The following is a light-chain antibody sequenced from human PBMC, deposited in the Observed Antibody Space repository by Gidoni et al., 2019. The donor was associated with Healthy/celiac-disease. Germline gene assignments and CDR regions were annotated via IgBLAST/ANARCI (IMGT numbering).Light chain of an antibody. J-gene: IGLJ1*01. CDR1: NIGSKS. CDR3: QVWDSSSDHLYV. CDR2: YDS. V-gene: IGLV3-21*04. Sequence: SHVLPQPPSVSVAPGTTARITCGGNNIGSKSVHWYQQKPGQAPVLVIYYDSDRPSGIPERFSGSNSGNTATLTISRVEAGDEADYYCQVWDSSSDHLYVFGTGTKVTVL.